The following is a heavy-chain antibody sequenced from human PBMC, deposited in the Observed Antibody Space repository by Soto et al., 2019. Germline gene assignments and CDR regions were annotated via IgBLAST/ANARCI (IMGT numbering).Heavy chain of an antibody. CDR3: ATLPPRIVVALLPIPT. J-gene: IGHJ5*02. CDR1: GGSISSSSYY. Sequence: PSETLSLTCTVSGGSISSSSYYWGWIRQTPRKGLEWIGSIYHSGSPTYSPSFRGRATISVDKSNNQFSLRLRSVTAADTAVYYCATLPPRIVVALLPIPTWGQGILVTVSS. CDR2: IYHSGSP. V-gene: IGHV4-39*07. D-gene: IGHD2-21*01.